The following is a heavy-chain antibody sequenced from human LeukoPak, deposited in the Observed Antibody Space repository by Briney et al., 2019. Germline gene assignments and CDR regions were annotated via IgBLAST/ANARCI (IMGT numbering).Heavy chain of an antibody. CDR2: IIPIFGTA. V-gene: IGHV1-69*05. CDR1: GGTFSSYA. Sequence: ASVKVSCKASGGTFSSYAISWVRQAPGQGLEWLGRIIPIFGTANYAQKFQGRVTITTDESTSTAYMELSSLRSEDTAVYYCASTGYSYGPRFDYWGQGTLVTVSS. D-gene: IGHD5-18*01. J-gene: IGHJ4*02. CDR3: ASTGYSYGPRFDY.